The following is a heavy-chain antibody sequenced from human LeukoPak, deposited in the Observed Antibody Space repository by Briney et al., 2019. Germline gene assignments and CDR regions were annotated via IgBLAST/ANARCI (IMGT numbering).Heavy chain of an antibody. CDR3: ARDHRGSGSRYYYYYMDV. D-gene: IGHD3-10*01. V-gene: IGHV3-11*04. Sequence: GGSLRLSCAASGITFSDHYMSWIRQAPGKGLEGVSFISSSSGYIYYADSVKGRFTISRDNAKNSLYLQINSLRAEDTAVYYCARDHRGSGSRYYYYYMDVWGKGTTVTISS. CDR2: ISSSSGYI. CDR1: GITFSDHY. J-gene: IGHJ6*03.